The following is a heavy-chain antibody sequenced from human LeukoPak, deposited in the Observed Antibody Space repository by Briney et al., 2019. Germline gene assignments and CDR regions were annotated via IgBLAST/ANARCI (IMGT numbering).Heavy chain of an antibody. V-gene: IGHV4-59*11. J-gene: IGHJ4*02. CDR1: GVSISSHY. CDR2: TYDSEST. CDR3: ATIKRGSIYGYFDF. D-gene: IGHD5-18*01. Sequence: PSETLSLTCTVSGVSISSHYWSWIRQPPGKGLEWIAYTYDSESTKDNPSLKSRITLSADTSKNQFSLRLSSVTAADTAVYYCATIKRGSIYGYFDFWGQGILVTVSS.